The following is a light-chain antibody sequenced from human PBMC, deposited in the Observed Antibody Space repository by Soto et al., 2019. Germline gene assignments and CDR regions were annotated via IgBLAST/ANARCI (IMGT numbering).Light chain of an antibody. CDR3: SSYTSSSSLYV. J-gene: IGLJ1*01. Sequence: QSALTQPASVSGSPGQSITISCTGTSSDVGGYNYVSWYQQHPGKAPKLMIYEVSNRPSGVSNRFSGSKSGNTASLTISVLQAEDDADYYCSSYTSSSSLYVFGTGTRVAVL. CDR1: SSDVGGYNY. V-gene: IGLV2-14*01. CDR2: EVS.